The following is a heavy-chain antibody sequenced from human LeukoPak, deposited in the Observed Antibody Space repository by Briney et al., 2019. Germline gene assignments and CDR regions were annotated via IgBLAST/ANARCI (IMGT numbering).Heavy chain of an antibody. CDR1: GYTFTGYY. Sequence: ASVKVSCQASGYTFTGYYMHWVRQAPGQGLEWMGWINPNNGGTNYAQKFQGRVTMTRDTSISTAYMKLNRLRSDDTAVYYCARDPYSNYFDYWGQGTLVTVSS. D-gene: IGHD5-18*01. CDR3: ARDPYSNYFDY. CDR2: INPNNGGT. J-gene: IGHJ4*02. V-gene: IGHV1-2*02.